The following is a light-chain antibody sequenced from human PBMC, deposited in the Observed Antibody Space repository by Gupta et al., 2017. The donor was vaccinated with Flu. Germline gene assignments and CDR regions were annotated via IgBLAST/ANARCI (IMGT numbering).Light chain of an antibody. CDR3: SSYTSSSTLVV. J-gene: IGLJ2*01. Sequence: QSALXQPASVSGSPGQSITISCTGTSSDVGGYNYVSWYQQHPGKAPKLMIYEVSNRPSGVSNRFSGSKSGNTASLTISGLQAEDEADYYCSSYTSSSTLVVFGGGTKLTVL. CDR1: SSDVGGYNY. CDR2: EVS. V-gene: IGLV2-14*01.